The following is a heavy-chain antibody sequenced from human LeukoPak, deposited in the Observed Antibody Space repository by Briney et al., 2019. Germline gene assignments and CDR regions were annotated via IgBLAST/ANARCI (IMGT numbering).Heavy chain of an antibody. CDR1: GFIFSDAW. D-gene: IGHD1-26*01. V-gene: IGHV3-48*01. CDR3: ARDRLTSGSYFFDY. J-gene: IGHJ4*02. CDR2: ISGRSSTI. Sequence: PGGSLRLSCAGSGFIFSDAWMSWVRQAPGKGLEWISYISGRSSTIYYADSVRGRFTISRDNAKNSMYLQMNSLRAEDTAVYYCARDRLTSGSYFFDYWGQGTLVTVSS.